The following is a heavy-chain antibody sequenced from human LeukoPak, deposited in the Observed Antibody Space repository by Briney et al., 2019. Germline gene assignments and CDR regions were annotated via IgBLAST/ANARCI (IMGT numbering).Heavy chain of an antibody. V-gene: IGHV4-4*02. CDR2: IWHSWST. Sequence: SETLSLTCAVSGGYLSSSNWWTWVRQPPGKGLEWIGEIWHSWSTHYNPSLKSRVTMSVDNSKNQFSLKLSSVTAADTAVYYGVIKDDTTTYYFDYWGQGTLVTVSS. CDR3: VIKDDTTTYYFDY. D-gene: IGHD1-26*01. CDR1: GGYLSSSNW. J-gene: IGHJ4*02.